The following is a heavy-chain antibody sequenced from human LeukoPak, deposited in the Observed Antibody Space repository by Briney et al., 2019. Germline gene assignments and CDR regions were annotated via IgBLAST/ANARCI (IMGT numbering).Heavy chain of an antibody. V-gene: IGHV1-69*13. CDR1: GGTFSSYA. Sequence: GASVKVSCRATGGTFSSYAISWVRQAPGQGLKWMGGIIPIFGTANYAQKFQGRVTITADESTSTAYMELSSLRSEDTAVYYCARGPMGYYGSGSYERRNFFLGFSDYYMDVWGKGTTVTISS. CDR2: IIPIFGTA. CDR3: ARGPMGYYGSGSYERRNFFLGFSDYYMDV. J-gene: IGHJ6*03. D-gene: IGHD3-10*01.